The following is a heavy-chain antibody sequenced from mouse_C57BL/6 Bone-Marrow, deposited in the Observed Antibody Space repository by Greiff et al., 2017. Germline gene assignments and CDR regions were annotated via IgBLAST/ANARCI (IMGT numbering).Heavy chain of an antibody. CDR1: GYTFPSSW. CDR2: IYPGSGST. V-gene: IGHV1-55*01. CDR3: ARPYYSNYWYVDV. Sequence: QVHVKQPGAELVKPGASVKMSCKASGYTFPSSWITWVKQRHGQGLEWIGDIYPGSGSTNYNEKFKSKATLTVDTSSSTAYMQLSSLTSEDSAVYYCARPYYSNYWYVDVWGTGTTVTVSA. D-gene: IGHD2-5*01. J-gene: IGHJ1*03.